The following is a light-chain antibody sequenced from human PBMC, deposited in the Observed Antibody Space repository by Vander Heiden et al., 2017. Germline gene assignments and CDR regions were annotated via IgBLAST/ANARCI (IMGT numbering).Light chain of an antibody. J-gene: IGLJ3*02. CDR2: SHN. CDR1: SSNIGSNT. Sequence: QSVLTQPPSASGTPGQRVTISWSGRSSNIGSNTVNWYQQLPGTAPKLLIYSHNQRPSGVPDRFSGSKSGSSASLAISGLQSEDEADYYCAAWDDNLSGWVFGGGTKLTVL. CDR3: AAWDDNLSGWV. V-gene: IGLV1-44*01.